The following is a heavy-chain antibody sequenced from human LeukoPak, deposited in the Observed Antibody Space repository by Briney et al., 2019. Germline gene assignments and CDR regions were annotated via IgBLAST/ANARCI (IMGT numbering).Heavy chain of an antibody. CDR3: ARVGYRYYFDY. J-gene: IGHJ4*02. Sequence: SETLSLTCTVSGGSISNYYWSWIRQPPGKGLEWIGDIFNSGSTNCNPSLRSRVTISVDTSKNQFSLKLSSVTAADTAVYYCARVGYRYYFDYWGQGTLVTVSS. CDR2: IFNSGST. CDR1: GGSISNYY. V-gene: IGHV4-59*01. D-gene: IGHD2-15*01.